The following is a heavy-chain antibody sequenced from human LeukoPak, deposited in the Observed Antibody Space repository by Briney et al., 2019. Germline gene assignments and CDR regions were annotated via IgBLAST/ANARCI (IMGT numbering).Heavy chain of an antibody. D-gene: IGHD2-2*01. CDR1: GFTVSSNY. CDR2: IYSGGST. J-gene: IGHJ4*02. Sequence: GGSLRLSCAASGFTVSSNYMSWVRQAPGKGLEWVSVIYSGGSTYYADSVKGRFTISRDNSKNTLYLQMNSLRAEDTAVYYCARGKDQLLFDYWGQGTLVTVSS. V-gene: IGHV3-66*01. CDR3: ARGKDQLLFDY.